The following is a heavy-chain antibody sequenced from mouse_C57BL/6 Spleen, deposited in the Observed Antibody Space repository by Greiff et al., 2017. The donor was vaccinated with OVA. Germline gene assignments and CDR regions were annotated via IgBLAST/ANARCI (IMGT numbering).Heavy chain of an antibody. CDR3: ARGYYGSSYEAMDY. CDR2: IDPNSGGT. V-gene: IGHV1-72*01. J-gene: IGHJ4*01. CDR1: GYTFTSYW. D-gene: IGHD1-1*01. Sequence: QVQLQQPGAELVKPGASVKLSCKASGYTFTSYWMHWVKQRPGRGLEWIGRIDPNSGGTKYNEKFKSKATLTVDKSSSTAYMQLSSLTSEDSAVYDCARGYYGSSYEAMDYWGQGTSVTVSS.